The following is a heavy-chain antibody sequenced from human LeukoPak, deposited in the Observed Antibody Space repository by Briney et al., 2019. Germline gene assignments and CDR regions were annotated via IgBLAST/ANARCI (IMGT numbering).Heavy chain of an antibody. D-gene: IGHD5-12*01. CDR2: ISWNSGNI. CDR3: AKGSSRAYDRPFDY. V-gene: IGHV3-9*03. J-gene: IGHJ4*02. CDR1: GFTFDDYA. Sequence: GGSLRLSCAASGFTFDDYAMHWVRQVPGKGLERVSGISWNSGNIGYADSVKGRFTISRDNAKNSLYLQMNSLRAEDMALYYCAKGSSRAYDRPFDYWGQGTLVTVSS.